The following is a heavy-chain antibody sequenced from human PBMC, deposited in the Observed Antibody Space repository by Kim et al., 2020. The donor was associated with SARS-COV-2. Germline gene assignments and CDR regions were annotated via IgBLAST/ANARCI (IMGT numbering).Heavy chain of an antibody. D-gene: IGHD3-16*01. CDR1: GFTVSSNY. CDR2: IYSGGST. CDR3: AREGGLGPLRF. J-gene: IGHJ4*02. V-gene: IGHV3-66*01. Sequence: GGSLRLSCAASGFTVSSNYMSWVRQAPGKGLEWVSAIYSGGSTYYADSAEGRLIIIRDNTTNTPHLQMNNMRAEDKAAYYCAREGGLGPLRFRGKGTPVT.